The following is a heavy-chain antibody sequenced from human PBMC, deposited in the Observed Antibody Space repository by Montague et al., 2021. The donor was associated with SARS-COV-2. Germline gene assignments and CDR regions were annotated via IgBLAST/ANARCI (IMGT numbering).Heavy chain of an antibody. CDR2: ISSSGTIT. D-gene: IGHD4-17*01. Sequence: SLRLSCAASGSTFTNYAMNWVRQAPGKGLEWVSFISSSGTITYYADSVRGRFTISRDNAKNSLSLHMNSLRDEDTAVYYCARDPRGDGDYFYDYWGQGTLVTVSS. CDR3: ARDPRGDGDYFYDY. CDR1: GSTFTNYA. J-gene: IGHJ4*02. V-gene: IGHV3-48*02.